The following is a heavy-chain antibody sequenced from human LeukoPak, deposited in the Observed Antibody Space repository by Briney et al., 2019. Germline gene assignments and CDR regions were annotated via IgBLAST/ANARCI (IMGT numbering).Heavy chain of an antibody. D-gene: IGHD3-10*01. J-gene: IGHJ4*02. Sequence: GRSLSRSCAPSGFTFSSYAMRWVRHASWKGVGWISAISGSGGSTYYADSVKGRFTSSRDNSKNTLYLKMNGVRAEDTAVYYCAKEASRGVLDYWGQGTLVTVSS. CDR1: GFTFSSYA. CDR3: AKEASRGVLDY. CDR2: ISGSGGST. V-gene: IGHV3-23*01.